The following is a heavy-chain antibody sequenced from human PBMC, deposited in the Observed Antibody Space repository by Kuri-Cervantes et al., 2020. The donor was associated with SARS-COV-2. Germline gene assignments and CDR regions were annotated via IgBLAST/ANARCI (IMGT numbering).Heavy chain of an antibody. D-gene: IGHD5-24*01. J-gene: IGHJ4*02. CDR3: AHVEMATNHGEYYFDY. Sequence: SVKVSCKASGGTFSGYAISWVRQAPGQGLEWMGGIIPIFGTANYAQKFQGRVTITTDESTSTAYMELSSLRSEDTAVYYCAHVEMATNHGEYYFDYWGQGTLVTVSS. CDR2: IIPIFGTA. V-gene: IGHV1-69*05. CDR1: GGTFSGYA.